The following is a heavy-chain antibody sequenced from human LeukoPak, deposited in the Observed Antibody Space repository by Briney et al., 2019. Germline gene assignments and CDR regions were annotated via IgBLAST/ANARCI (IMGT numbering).Heavy chain of an antibody. CDR1: GYTFTSYG. CDR2: ISAYNGNT. V-gene: IGHV1-18*01. J-gene: IGHJ5*02. D-gene: IGHD2-15*01. CDR3: ARSQGVALSRWFDP. Sequence: GASVKVSCKASGYTFTSYGISWVRQAPGQGLEWIGWISAYNGNTNYAQKLQGRVTMTTDTSTSTAYMELRSLRSDDTAVYYCARSQGVALSRWFDPWGQGTLVTVSS.